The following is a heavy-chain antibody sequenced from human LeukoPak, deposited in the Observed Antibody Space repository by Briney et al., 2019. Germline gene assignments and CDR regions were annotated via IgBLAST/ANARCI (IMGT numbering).Heavy chain of an antibody. J-gene: IGHJ4*02. D-gene: IGHD3-22*01. CDR1: GGSISSSSYY. Sequence: SETLSLTCTVSGGSISSSSYYWGWIRQPPGKGLEWIGSIYYSGSTYYNPSLKSRVTISVDTSKNQFSLKLSSVTAADTAVYYCATLRKLLLPYYWGQGTLVTVSS. CDR3: ATLRKLLLPYY. V-gene: IGHV4-39*01. CDR2: IYYSGST.